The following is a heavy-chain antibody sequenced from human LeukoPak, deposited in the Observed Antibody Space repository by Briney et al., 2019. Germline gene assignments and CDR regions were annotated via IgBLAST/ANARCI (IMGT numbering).Heavy chain of an antibody. J-gene: IGHJ6*02. Sequence: GGSLRLSCEVSGLTFSTYWMSWVRQAPGKGLEWVAHIKQDGSEKYYVDSVKGRFTISRDNAKNSLYLQMNSLRAEDTAVYYCARDFWAYYYGMDVWGQGTTVTVSS. V-gene: IGHV3-7*01. CDR2: IKQDGSEK. CDR1: GLTFSTYW. D-gene: IGHD7-27*01. CDR3: ARDFWAYYYGMDV.